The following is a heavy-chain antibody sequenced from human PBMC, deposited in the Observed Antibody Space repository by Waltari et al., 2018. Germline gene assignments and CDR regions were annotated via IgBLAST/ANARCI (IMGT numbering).Heavy chain of an antibody. V-gene: IGHV4-34*01. CDR2: ITDSGSA. J-gene: IGHJ4*02. D-gene: IGHD2-15*01. CDR3: ARADNQYRFDH. CDR1: GGAFSGSY. Sequence: QVQLQQWGAGLMKPSETLSLTCAVDGGAFSGSYWGGIRQSPGKGLEWIAEITDSGSANYNPSLKSRFIISVDRSKNQFSLKFSSVTAADTAVYYCARADNQYRFDHWGQGTLVTVSS.